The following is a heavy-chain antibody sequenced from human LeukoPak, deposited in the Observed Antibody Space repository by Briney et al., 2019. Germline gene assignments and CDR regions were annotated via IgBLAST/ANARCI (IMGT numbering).Heavy chain of an antibody. D-gene: IGHD3-22*01. CDR1: GFTFSSYG. Sequence: TGGTLRLSCAASGFTFSSYGKRWVRQAPGKGLEWVSAISGSGGSTYYADSVKGRFTIPRDNSKNTLYLQMNSLRAEDTAVYYCAKWGWGDYYDSSGYYLWGQGTLVTVSS. CDR2: ISGSGGST. V-gene: IGHV3-23*01. J-gene: IGHJ5*02. CDR3: AKWGWGDYYDSSGYYL.